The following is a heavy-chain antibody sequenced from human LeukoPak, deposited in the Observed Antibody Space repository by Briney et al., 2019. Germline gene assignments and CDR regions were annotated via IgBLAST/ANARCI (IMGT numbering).Heavy chain of an antibody. V-gene: IGHV4-38-2*02. Sequence: PSETLSLTCTVSGFSISSGFYWGWIRQPPGRGLEWIGTIHGGGSTNYNPSLKSRVTISVDTSKNQFSLNLSSVTVADTAIYYCARVYIYGRSYFDYWGQGTLVTVSS. CDR3: ARVYIYGRSYFDY. D-gene: IGHD4-17*01. CDR1: GFSISSGFY. CDR2: IHGGGST. J-gene: IGHJ4*02.